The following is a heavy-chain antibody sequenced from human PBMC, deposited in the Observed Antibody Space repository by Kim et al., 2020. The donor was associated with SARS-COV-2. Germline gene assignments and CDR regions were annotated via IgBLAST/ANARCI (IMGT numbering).Heavy chain of an antibody. V-gene: IGHV1-69*13. Sequence: SVKVSCKASGCTFSSYAINWVRQAPGQGLEWMGGIIAIFGNANYAQKFQGRVTITADESTSTAYMELSSLRSEDTAVYYCARAVDSSWSVDAFDIWGQGTSVTLSS. J-gene: IGHJ3*02. CDR3: ARAVDSSWSVDAFDI. D-gene: IGHD3-22*01. CDR1: GCTFSSYA. CDR2: IIAIFGNA.